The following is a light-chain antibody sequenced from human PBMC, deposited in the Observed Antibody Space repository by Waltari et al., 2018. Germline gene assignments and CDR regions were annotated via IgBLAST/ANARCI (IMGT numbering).Light chain of an antibody. CDR1: QSVTSN. J-gene: IGKJ2*01. CDR2: TAS. Sequence: EIVMTQFPATLSVSPGETATLSCRASQSVTSNLAWYQQKPGQAPRLLIYTASTRATGISARFSGRGSGTEFTLTISSLQSEDLAVYYCQQYSHGYTFGQGTKLEIK. CDR3: QQYSHGYT. V-gene: IGKV3-15*01.